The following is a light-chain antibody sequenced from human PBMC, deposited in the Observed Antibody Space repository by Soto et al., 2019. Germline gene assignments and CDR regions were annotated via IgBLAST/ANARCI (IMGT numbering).Light chain of an antibody. CDR3: QQYGSSLFT. Sequence: ETVLTQSPGTLSLSPGETGTLSCRASQSVTSSYLAWYQQKPDQAPRLLIYGASNRATGIPDRFSGSGSGTDFTLTISRLEPEDFAVYYCQQYGSSLFTFGQGTNLEIK. V-gene: IGKV3-20*01. CDR2: GAS. CDR1: QSVTSSY. J-gene: IGKJ2*01.